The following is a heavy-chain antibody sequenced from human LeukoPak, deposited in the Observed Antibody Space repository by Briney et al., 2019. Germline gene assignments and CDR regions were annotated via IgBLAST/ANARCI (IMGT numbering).Heavy chain of an antibody. J-gene: IGHJ4*02. CDR1: GYTFTGYY. CDR3: AREAFVVRGVTSAAMGY. Sequence: ASVKVSCKASGYTFTGYYMHWVRQAPGQGLEWMGWINPNSGGTNYAQKFQGRVTMTRDTSISTAYMELSRLRSDDTAVYYCAREAFVVRGVTSAAMGYWGQGTLVTVSS. V-gene: IGHV1-2*02. D-gene: IGHD3-10*01. CDR2: INPNSGGT.